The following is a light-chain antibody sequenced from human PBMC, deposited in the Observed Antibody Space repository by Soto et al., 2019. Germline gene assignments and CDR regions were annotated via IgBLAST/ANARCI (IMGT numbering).Light chain of an antibody. J-gene: IGKJ5*01. CDR3: QQRSNGPPIT. Sequence: IVLTQSPDNLSLSTGERATLSCRTSQSVSIYLAWYQQRPGQAPRLLIYDASNRATGIPARFSGSGSGTDFTLTISSLEPEDFAVYYCQQRSNGPPITFGQGTRLEIK. V-gene: IGKV3-11*01. CDR2: DAS. CDR1: QSVSIY.